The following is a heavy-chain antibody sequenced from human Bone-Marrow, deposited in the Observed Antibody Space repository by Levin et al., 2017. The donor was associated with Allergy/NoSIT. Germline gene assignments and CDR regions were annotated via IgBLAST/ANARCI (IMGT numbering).Heavy chain of an antibody. V-gene: IGHV3-74*01. CDR3: ARGVLAESSVGLDV. Sequence: GGSLRLSCVASGFTFRSHWMYWVRQGPGKGLVWVSRLKSDGSRAIYADSVNGRFTISRDNAKNTLYLQMNSLSAEDTGVYYCARGVLAESSVGLDVWGQGTTVTVSS. CDR2: LKSDGSRA. D-gene: IGHD3-10*01. J-gene: IGHJ6*02. CDR1: GFTFRSHW.